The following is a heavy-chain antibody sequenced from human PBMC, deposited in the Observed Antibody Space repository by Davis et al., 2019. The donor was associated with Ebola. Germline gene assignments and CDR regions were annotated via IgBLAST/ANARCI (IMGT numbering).Heavy chain of an antibody. V-gene: IGHV3-23*01. Sequence: GESLKISCAASGFGFRSYAMSWVRQAPGKGLEWISAISGSGSDTYYPDSVKGRFSISRDNAKNTVYLQVNRLRAEDTAVYYCASYPYCSGGVCYQQFDYWGQGTLVTVSS. CDR3: ASYPYCSGGVCYQQFDY. J-gene: IGHJ4*02. D-gene: IGHD2-8*02. CDR2: ISGSGSDT. CDR1: GFGFRSYA.